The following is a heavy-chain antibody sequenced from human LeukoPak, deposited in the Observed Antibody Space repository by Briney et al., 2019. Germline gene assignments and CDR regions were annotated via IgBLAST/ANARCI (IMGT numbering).Heavy chain of an antibody. CDR3: ARDNRRGLVAANGGYFDY. Sequence: GRSLRLSCAASGFTFSSYAMHWVRQAPGKGLEWVAVISYDGSNKYYADSVKGRFTISRDNSKNTLYLQMNSLRAEDTAVYYCARDNRRGLVAANGGYFDYWGQGTLVTVSS. V-gene: IGHV3-30-3*01. CDR2: ISYDGSNK. D-gene: IGHD2-15*01. J-gene: IGHJ4*02. CDR1: GFTFSSYA.